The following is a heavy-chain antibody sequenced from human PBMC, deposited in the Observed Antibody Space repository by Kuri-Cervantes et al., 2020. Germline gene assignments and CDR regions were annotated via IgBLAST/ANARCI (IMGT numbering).Heavy chain of an antibody. J-gene: IGHJ4*02. V-gene: IGHV3-30*03. CDR1: GFTFSSYW. Sequence: GGSLRLSCAASGFTFSSYWMSWVRQALGKGLEWVAVISYDGSNKYYADSVKGRFTISRDNSKNTLYLQMNSLRAEDTAVYYCARDPPLVGGFDYWGQGTLVTVSS. CDR2: ISYDGSNK. CDR3: ARDPPLVGGFDY. D-gene: IGHD1-26*01.